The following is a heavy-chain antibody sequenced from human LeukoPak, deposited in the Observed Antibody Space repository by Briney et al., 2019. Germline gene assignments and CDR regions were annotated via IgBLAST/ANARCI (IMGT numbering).Heavy chain of an antibody. CDR2: INPNSGGT. CDR1: GYTFTGYY. J-gene: IGHJ5*02. D-gene: IGHD5-12*01. V-gene: IGHV1-2*02. CDR3: AKFGGYVEYNWFDP. Sequence: GASVKVSCKASGYTFTGYYMHWVRQAPGQGREWMGWINPNSGGTNYAQKFQGRVTMTRDTSISTAYVELSRLRSDDTAVYYCAKFGGYVEYNWFDPWGQGTLVTVSS.